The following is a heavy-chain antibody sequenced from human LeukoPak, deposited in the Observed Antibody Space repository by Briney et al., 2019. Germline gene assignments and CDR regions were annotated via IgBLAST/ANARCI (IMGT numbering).Heavy chain of an antibody. V-gene: IGHV3-53*01. CDR1: GFTVSTNY. J-gene: IGHJ6*02. CDR3: ARSNYYTVDV. Sequence: QSGGSLRLSCAASGFTVSTNYMSWVRQAPGKGLEWVSVIYSAGNTYYTDSVKGRFTISRDNSKNTVYLQMNSLRAEDTAVYYCARSNYYTVDVWGQGTAVTVSS. CDR2: IYSAGNT.